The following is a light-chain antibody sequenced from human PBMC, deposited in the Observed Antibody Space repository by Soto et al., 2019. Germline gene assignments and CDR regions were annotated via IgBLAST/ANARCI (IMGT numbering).Light chain of an antibody. V-gene: IGKV1-8*01. CDR3: QQRNSYPRT. Sequence: AIRMTQSPSSFSASTGDIVTITFRASQGINIFLAWFQQKPGKAPNLLISAASTLQSGVPSRFSGSGSETEFTLTITSLQPEDSATYYCQQRNSYPRTFGQGTKVDIK. CDR1: QGINIF. CDR2: AAS. J-gene: IGKJ2*01.